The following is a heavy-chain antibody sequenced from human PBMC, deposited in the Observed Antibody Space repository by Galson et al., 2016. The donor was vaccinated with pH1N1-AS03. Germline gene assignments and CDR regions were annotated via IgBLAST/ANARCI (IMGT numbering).Heavy chain of an antibody. CDR2: IISLFATT. Sequence: SVKVSCKASGGVFSNYAFSWVRQVPGQGLEWIGSIISLFATTNYAQKFQDRVTITADGSMELNSLTSGDTAVYYCATKAPVASYRAFDVWGQGTMVTVSS. J-gene: IGHJ3*01. D-gene: IGHD4-23*01. V-gene: IGHV1-69*13. CDR3: ATKAPVASYRAFDV. CDR1: GGVFSNYA.